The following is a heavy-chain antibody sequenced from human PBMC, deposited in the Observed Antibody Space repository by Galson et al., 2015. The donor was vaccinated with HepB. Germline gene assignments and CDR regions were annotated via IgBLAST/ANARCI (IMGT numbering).Heavy chain of an antibody. CDR1: GYTFTGHS. CDR2: IHHNSGGT. J-gene: IGHJ4*02. D-gene: IGHD3-9*01. CDR3: ARALTTEYYDLLTGLDY. Sequence: SVKVSCKASGYTFTGHSVHWVRQAPGQGLEWMGWIHHNSGGTNYAQKFQGRVTMTRDTSISTAYMEVSRLRSDDTAVYYCARALTTEYYDLLTGLDYWGQGTLVTVSS. V-gene: IGHV1-2*02.